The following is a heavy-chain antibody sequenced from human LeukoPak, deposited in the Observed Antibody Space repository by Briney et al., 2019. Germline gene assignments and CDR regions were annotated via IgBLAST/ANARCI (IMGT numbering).Heavy chain of an antibody. D-gene: IGHD2-15*01. J-gene: IGHJ4*02. CDR1: GYSFTPYW. CDR3: ARHPVGYCRGGSCSYGGNSAPFDY. Sequence: GESLKISCKGSGYSFTPYWIAWVRQIPGKGLEWMGIIYPGESDTRHSRPFQGQVIISADKSIRTAYLQWSSLKASDTAMYYCARHPVGYCRGGSCSYGGNSAPFDYWGQGTLVTVSS. V-gene: IGHV5-51*01. CDR2: IYPGESDT.